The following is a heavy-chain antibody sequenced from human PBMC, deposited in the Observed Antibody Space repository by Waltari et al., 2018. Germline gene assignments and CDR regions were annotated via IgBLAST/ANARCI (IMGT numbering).Heavy chain of an antibody. CDR2: IYTSGIT. CDR1: GGSISSGSYY. D-gene: IGHD3-22*01. V-gene: IGHV4-61*02. CDR3: ARAADDSSGYFGAFDI. Sequence: QVQLQESGPGLVKPSQTLSLTCTVSGGSISSGSYYWSWIRQPAGKGLEWIGRIYTSGITTYNPSLKSRGTISVDTSKNQFSLKLSSVTAADTAVYYCARAADDSSGYFGAFDIWGQGTMVTVSS. J-gene: IGHJ3*02.